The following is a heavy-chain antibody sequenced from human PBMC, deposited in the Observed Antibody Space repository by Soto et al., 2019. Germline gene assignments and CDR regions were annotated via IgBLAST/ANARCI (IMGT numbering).Heavy chain of an antibody. CDR1: GFTVSSNY. Sequence: HPGGSLRLSCAASGFTVSSNYMSWVRQAPGKGLEWVSVIYSGGSTYYADSVKGRFTISRDNAKNTLYLQMNSLRAEDTAVYYCARGCQGCDYAFVGVWGQGTQVTVSS. J-gene: IGHJ4*02. D-gene: IGHD4-17*01. CDR2: IYSGGST. V-gene: IGHV3-66*01. CDR3: ARGCQGCDYAFVGV.